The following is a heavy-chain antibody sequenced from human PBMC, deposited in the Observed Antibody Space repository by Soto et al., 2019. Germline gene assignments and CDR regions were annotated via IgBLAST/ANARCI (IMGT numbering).Heavy chain of an antibody. CDR3: ARQGTGHGSRHYGMDV. J-gene: IGHJ6*02. D-gene: IGHD6-13*01. V-gene: IGHV4-39*01. Sequence: ESLSPTCAVSGVSISSRSYYGGWIRQPPGKGLEWIGSIYYSGSTYYNPSLKSRVTISVDTSKNQFSLKLSSVTAADTAVYYCARQGTGHGSRHYGMDVWGQGTTVTVSS. CDR2: IYYSGST. CDR1: GVSISSRSYY.